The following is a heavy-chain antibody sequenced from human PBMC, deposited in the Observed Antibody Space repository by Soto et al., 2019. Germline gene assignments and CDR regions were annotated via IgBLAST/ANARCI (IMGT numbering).Heavy chain of an antibody. CDR1: GFTFSYYW. J-gene: IGHJ3*01. D-gene: IGHD3-10*01. Sequence: EVQLVESGGGLVRPGGSLRLSCAASGFTFSYYWMHWVRQAPGKGLVWVSRIHSDGSSTTYADFVKGRFIISRDNARNTGDLQMNSVRVEDTALYYCARGDRGAFDLWGQGTVVTVSS. V-gene: IGHV3-74*01. CDR3: ARGDRGAFDL. CDR2: IHSDGSST.